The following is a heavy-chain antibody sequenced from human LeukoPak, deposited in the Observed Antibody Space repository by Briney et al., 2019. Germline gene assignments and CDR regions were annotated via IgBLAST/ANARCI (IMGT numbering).Heavy chain of an antibody. D-gene: IGHD3-3*01. CDR2: ISAYNGNT. CDR3: ARDPQEVVVLRFLEWLPNHYYYYGMGV. Sequence: ASVKVSCKASGYTFTSYGISWVRQAPGQGLEWMGWISAYNGNTNYAQKFQGRVTMTTDTSTSTAYMELRNLRSEDTAVYYCARDPQEVVVLRFLEWLPNHYYYYGMGVWGKGTRVSVS. CDR1: GYTFTSYG. V-gene: IGHV1-18*01. J-gene: IGHJ6*04.